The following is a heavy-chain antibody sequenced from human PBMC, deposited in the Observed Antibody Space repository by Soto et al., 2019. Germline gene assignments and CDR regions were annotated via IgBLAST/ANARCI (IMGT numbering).Heavy chain of an antibody. CDR3: ARARGSGTLYYMDV. D-gene: IGHD3-10*01. J-gene: IGHJ6*03. CDR1: GFTFSKYA. CDR2: IFHDGSNT. V-gene: IGHV3-33*01. Sequence: GGSLRLSCAASGFTFSKYAMHWVRQAPGKGLKWVAVIFHDGSNTYYADSVKGRFTVSRDNAKNSMFLQMNSLRDEDTAVYYCARARGSGTLYYMDVWGQGTTVTVSS.